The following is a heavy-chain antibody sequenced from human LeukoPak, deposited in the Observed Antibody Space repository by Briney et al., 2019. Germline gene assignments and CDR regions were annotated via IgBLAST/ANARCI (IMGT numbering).Heavy chain of an antibody. D-gene: IGHD3-22*01. Sequence: RGSLRLSCAASGFTFSSYWMHWVRHAPGKGLVWVSRIKSDGSTNYADSVKGRFTISRDNAKNTVSLQMNSLRAEDTGVYYCARAPSEIGGYYPEYFRHWGQGTLVTVSS. CDR2: IKSDGST. V-gene: IGHV3-74*01. CDR1: GFTFSSYW. CDR3: ARAPSEIGGYYPEYFRH. J-gene: IGHJ1*01.